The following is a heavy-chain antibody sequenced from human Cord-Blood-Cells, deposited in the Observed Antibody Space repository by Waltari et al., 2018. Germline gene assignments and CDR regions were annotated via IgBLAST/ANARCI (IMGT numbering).Heavy chain of an antibody. D-gene: IGHD2-2*01. CDR2: IIPIFGTA. J-gene: IGHJ4*02. V-gene: IGHV1-69*01. CDR3: ASEGQPNNFDY. Sequence: QVQLVQSVAEVKKPGSSVQVSCKASGGTFSSSAISWVRQAPGQGLEWRGGIIPIFGTANYAQKFQGRVTITADESTSTAYMELSSLRSEDTAVYYCASEGQPNNFDYWGQGTLVTVSS. CDR1: GGTFSSSA.